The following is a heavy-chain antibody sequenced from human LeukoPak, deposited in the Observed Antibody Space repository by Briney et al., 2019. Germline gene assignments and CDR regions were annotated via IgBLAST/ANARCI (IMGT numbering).Heavy chain of an antibody. J-gene: IGHJ4*02. CDR2: IYYSGST. Sequence: SETLSLTCTVSGGSISSYYWSWIRQPPGKGLEWIGYIYYSGSTNYNPSLKSRVTISVDTSKNQFSLKLSSVTAADTTVYYCARSAVAGRGVGYWGQGTLVTVSS. CDR1: GGSISSYY. CDR3: ARSAVAGRGVGY. V-gene: IGHV4-59*12. D-gene: IGHD6-19*01.